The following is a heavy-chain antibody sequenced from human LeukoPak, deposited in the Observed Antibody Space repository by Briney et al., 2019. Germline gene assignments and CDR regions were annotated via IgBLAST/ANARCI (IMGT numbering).Heavy chain of an antibody. CDR2: ISSSSSYI. CDR1: GFTFSSYS. Sequence: PGGSLRLSCAASGFTFSSYSMNWVRQAPGKGLEWVSSISSSSSYIYYADSVKGRFTISRDNAKNSLYLQMNSLRAEDTAVYHCARVEGYSGYDGRYYYYYYYTDVWGKGTTVTISS. V-gene: IGHV3-21*01. J-gene: IGHJ6*03. D-gene: IGHD5-12*01. CDR3: ARVEGYSGYDGRYYYYYYYTDV.